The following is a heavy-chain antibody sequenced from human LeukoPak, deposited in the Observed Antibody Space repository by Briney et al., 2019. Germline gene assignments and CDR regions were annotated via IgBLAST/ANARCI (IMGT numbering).Heavy chain of an antibody. CDR1: GGSFSGYY. J-gene: IGHJ4*02. D-gene: IGHD3-22*01. Sequence: SETLSLTCAVYGGSFSGYYWSWIRQPPGKGLEWIGEINHSGSTNYNPSLKSRVTISVDTSKNQFSLKLSSVTAADTAVYYCASFDSSGFHFDYWGQGTLVTASS. CDR3: ASFDSSGFHFDY. CDR2: INHSGST. V-gene: IGHV4-34*01.